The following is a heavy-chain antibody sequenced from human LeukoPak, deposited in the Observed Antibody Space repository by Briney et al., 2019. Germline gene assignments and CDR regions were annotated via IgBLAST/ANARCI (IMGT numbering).Heavy chain of an antibody. D-gene: IGHD5-18*01. V-gene: IGHV3-53*01. CDR2: IYSGGST. CDR1: GFTFTTYW. J-gene: IGHJ4*02. Sequence: GSLRLSCAASGFTFTTYWMSWVRQAPGKGLEWVSVIYSGGSTYYADSVKGRFTISRDNSKNTLYLQMNSLRAEDTAVYYCVGDTAMVPFDYWGQGTLVTVSS. CDR3: VGDTAMVPFDY.